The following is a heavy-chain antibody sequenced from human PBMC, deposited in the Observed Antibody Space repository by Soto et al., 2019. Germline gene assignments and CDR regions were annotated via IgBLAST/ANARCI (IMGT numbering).Heavy chain of an antibody. Sequence: QVQLVQSGAEVKKPGASVKVSCRASGYTFTNYYIHWVRQAPGQGLEWLGIINPTRGSTNYAQKFQGRVTLTMDTSTTTVYMELSGLRAEDTAIFYCARDLAAGDHWGQGTLVTVSS. CDR3: ARDLAAGDH. J-gene: IGHJ4*02. CDR2: INPTRGST. CDR1: GYTFTNYY. V-gene: IGHV1-46*01. D-gene: IGHD6-13*01.